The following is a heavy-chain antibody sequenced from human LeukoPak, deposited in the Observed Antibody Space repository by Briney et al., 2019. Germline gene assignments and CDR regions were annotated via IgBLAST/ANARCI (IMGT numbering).Heavy chain of an antibody. CDR1: GGSFSGYY. CDR3: ARGRSTPRRIVLLWFGEHPKNAPLDY. CDR2: INHSGST. D-gene: IGHD3-10*01. V-gene: IGHV4-34*01. J-gene: IGHJ4*02. Sequence: SGTLSLTCAVYGGSFSGYYWSWIRQPPGKGLEWIGEINHSGSTNYNPSLKSRVTISVDTSKNQFSLKLSSVTAADTAVYYCARGRSTPRRIVLLWFGEHPKNAPLDYWGQGTLVTVSS.